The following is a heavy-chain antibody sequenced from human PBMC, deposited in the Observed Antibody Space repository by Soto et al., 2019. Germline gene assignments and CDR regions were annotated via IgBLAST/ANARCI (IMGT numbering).Heavy chain of an antibody. CDR1: GFMFGTSG. Sequence: PGRSLRLSCEASGFMFGTSGMHWVRQAPGKGLEWVSGIWLDGSERYYSDSVKGRFTISRDNSKNTLFLQMNSLRVEDTAVYFCARDASGTTSFLASWGQGTLVTVSS. J-gene: IGHJ5*01. CDR3: ARDASGTTSFLAS. CDR2: IWLDGSER. V-gene: IGHV3-33*01. D-gene: IGHD1-1*01.